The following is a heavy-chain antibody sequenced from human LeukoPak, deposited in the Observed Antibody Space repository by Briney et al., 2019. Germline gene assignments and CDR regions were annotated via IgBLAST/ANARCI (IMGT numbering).Heavy chain of an antibody. V-gene: IGHV4-39*07. CDR2: INHSGST. Sequence: SETLSLTCTVSGGSISSSSYSWSWIRQPPGKGLEWIGEINHSGSTNYNPSLKSRVTISVDTSKNQFSLKLSSVTAADTAVYYCARDLSDAAFDIWGQGTMVTVSS. D-gene: IGHD1-26*01. CDR3: ARDLSDAAFDI. CDR1: GGSISSSSYS. J-gene: IGHJ3*02.